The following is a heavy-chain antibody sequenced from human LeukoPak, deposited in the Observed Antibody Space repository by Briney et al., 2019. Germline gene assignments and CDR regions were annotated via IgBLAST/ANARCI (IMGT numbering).Heavy chain of an antibody. D-gene: IGHD6-25*01. CDR3: ARRHDGFDI. CDR1: GFTFINYA. Sequence: PGGSLRLSCAASGFTFINYAIHWVRQAPGKGLEWVATISYDGSNKNYAGSVKGRFTISRDNSKNSLYLQMNSLRPEDTAVYYCARRHDGFDIWGQGTMVTVSS. V-gene: IGHV3-30-3*01. CDR2: ISYDGSNK. J-gene: IGHJ3*02.